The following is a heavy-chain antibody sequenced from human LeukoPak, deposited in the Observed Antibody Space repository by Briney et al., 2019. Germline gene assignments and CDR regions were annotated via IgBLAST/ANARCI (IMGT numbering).Heavy chain of an antibody. J-gene: IGHJ4*02. CDR1: GYTFTSNW. V-gene: IGHV5-51*01. CDR2: IYPGDSDT. Sequence: GESLKISCKGSGYTFTSNWIAWVRQMPGKGLEWMGIIYPGDSDTRYGPSFQGQVTISVDKSISTAYLQRSSLKASDSAMYYCAREGTTGGYYDYWGQGTQVTVSS. CDR3: AREGTTGGYYDY. D-gene: IGHD1-7*01.